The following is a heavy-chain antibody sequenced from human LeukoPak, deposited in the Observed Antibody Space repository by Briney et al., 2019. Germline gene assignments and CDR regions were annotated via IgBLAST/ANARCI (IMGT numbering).Heavy chain of an antibody. Sequence: SETLSLTCAVYGGSFSGYYWSWIRQTPGKGLEWIRSMSYSGSTNYNPSLKSRVTMSVDTTKNQFSLRLNSVTAAATAVYYCASLRAEGGSNGHYNWFDPWGQGTLVTVSS. V-gene: IGHV4-59*08. J-gene: IGHJ5*02. CDR2: MSYSGST. D-gene: IGHD6-13*01. CDR1: GGSFSGYY. CDR3: ASLRAEGGSNGHYNWFDP.